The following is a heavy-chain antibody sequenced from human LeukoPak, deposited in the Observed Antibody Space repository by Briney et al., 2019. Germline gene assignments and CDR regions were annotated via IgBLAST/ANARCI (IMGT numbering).Heavy chain of an antibody. D-gene: IGHD3-22*01. CDR1: GFTFDDYA. CDR3: AKGLYYDISPVWFDP. Sequence: PGGSLRLPCAASGFTFDDYAMHWVRQAPGKGLEWVSGISWNSGSIGYADSVKGRLTISRDNAKNSLYLQMNSLRAEDTALYYCAKGLYYDISPVWFDPWGQGTLVTVSS. CDR2: ISWNSGSI. J-gene: IGHJ5*02. V-gene: IGHV3-9*01.